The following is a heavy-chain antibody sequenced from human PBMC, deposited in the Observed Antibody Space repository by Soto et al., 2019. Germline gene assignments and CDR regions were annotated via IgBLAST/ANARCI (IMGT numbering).Heavy chain of an antibody. CDR3: AKDGLPVDTAMDDAFDI. Sequence: GGSLRLSCAASGFTFSSYAMSWVRQAPGKGLEWVSAISGSGGSTYYADSVKGRFTISRDNSKNTLYLQMNSLRAEDTAVYYCAKDGLPVDTAMDDAFDIWGQGTMVTVSS. CDR1: GFTFSSYA. V-gene: IGHV3-23*01. J-gene: IGHJ3*02. D-gene: IGHD5-18*01. CDR2: ISGSGGST.